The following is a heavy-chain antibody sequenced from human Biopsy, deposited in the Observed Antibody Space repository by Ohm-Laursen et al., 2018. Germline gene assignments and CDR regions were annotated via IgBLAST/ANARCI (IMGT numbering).Heavy chain of an antibody. V-gene: IGHV2-5*02. CDR2: IFWDDDK. Sequence: TQTLTLTSAFSGFSLSNYGVGVGWIRQPPGKALEWLALIFWDDDKGYNPSLKNRLTVTKDTSKNQVVLTMINVDPVDTATYYCAHSQWYQGSRYYYDYWGQGILVTVFS. J-gene: IGHJ4*02. D-gene: IGHD2-2*01. CDR3: AHSQWYQGSRYYYDY. CDR1: GFSLSNYGVG.